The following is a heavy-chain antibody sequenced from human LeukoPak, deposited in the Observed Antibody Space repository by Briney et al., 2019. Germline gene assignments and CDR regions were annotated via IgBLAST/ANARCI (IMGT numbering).Heavy chain of an antibody. D-gene: IGHD3-22*01. CDR2: INHSGST. CDR3: ARLDSSGYSYYFDY. V-gene: IGHV4-34*01. J-gene: IGHJ4*02. CDR1: GGSFSGYY. Sequence: SETLSLTCAVYGGSFSGYYWSWIRQPPGKGLEWIGEINHSGSTNYNPSLKSRVTISVDTSKNQFSLKLSSVTAADTAVYYCARLDSSGYSYYFDYWGQGTLVTVSS.